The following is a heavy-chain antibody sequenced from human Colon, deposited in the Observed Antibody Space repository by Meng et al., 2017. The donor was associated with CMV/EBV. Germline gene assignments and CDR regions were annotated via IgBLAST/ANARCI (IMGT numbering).Heavy chain of an antibody. D-gene: IGHD4-23*01. V-gene: IGHV1-24*01. J-gene: IGHJ6*02. CDR2: FDAEEGER. Sequence: ASVKVSCKVSGNTVSELSMHWVRQAPGKGLEWVGGFDAEEGERVYAQKFRGRVIMTEDTSTDTAYMQPSSLRSEDTAVYYCATVGGNSGSYYYGMDVWGQGTTVTVSS. CDR1: GNTVSELS. CDR3: ATVGGNSGSYYYGMDV.